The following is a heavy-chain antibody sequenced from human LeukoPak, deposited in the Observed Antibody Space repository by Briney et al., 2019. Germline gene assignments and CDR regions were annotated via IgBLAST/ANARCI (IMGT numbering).Heavy chain of an antibody. CDR3: ARDLDFWSGYLVSDNY. V-gene: IGHV3-21*01. CDR1: GFTFSYHT. J-gene: IGHJ4*02. Sequence: GGSLRLSCVASGFTFSYHTVNWVRQAPGKGLEWVSSISSNGAYIYYADSARGRFTISRDNAKNSLYLQMNSLRAEDTAVYYCARDLDFWSGYLVSDNYWGQGTLVTVSS. CDR2: ISSNGAYI. D-gene: IGHD3-3*01.